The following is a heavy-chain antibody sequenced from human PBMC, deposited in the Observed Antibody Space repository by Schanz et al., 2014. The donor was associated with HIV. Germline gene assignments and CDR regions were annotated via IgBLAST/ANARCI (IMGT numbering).Heavy chain of an antibody. CDR2: IKTDGTEK. V-gene: IGHV3-7*03. Sequence: EVQLVESGGGLVQPGGSLRLSCAASGFTFSGYWMAWVRQAPGKGLEWMASIKTDGTEKYYVDSVKGRFTISRDNAKDSLILQMNSLRAEDTAVYYCAKDVTTVRTYGMDVWGRGTTVTVS. J-gene: IGHJ6*02. CDR3: AKDVTTVRTYGMDV. D-gene: IGHD4-4*01. CDR1: GFTFSGYW.